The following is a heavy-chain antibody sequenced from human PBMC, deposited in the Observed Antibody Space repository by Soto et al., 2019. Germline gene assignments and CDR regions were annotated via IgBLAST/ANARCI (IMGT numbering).Heavy chain of an antibody. V-gene: IGHV1-3*05. CDR3: ARSIVVVTALDY. D-gene: IGHD2-21*02. Sequence: QVQLVQSGAEEKKPGASVKVSCKASGYTFTSYAMHWVRQAPGQRLEWMGWINAGNGNTKYSQKFQGRVTITRDTSASTDYMELSSLRSEDTAVYYCARSIVVVTALDYWGQGTLVTFSS. J-gene: IGHJ4*02. CDR1: GYTFTSYA. CDR2: INAGNGNT.